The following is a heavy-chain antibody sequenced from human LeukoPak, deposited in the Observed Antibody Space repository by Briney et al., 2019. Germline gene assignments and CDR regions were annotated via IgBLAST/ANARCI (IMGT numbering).Heavy chain of an antibody. Sequence: PGGSLRLSCAASGFTFSSYAMSWVRQAPGKGLEWVSAISGSGGSTYYADSVKGRFTISRDNSKNTLYLQMNSLRAEDTAVYYCANVDRYRSGGSCYLDAFDIWGQGTMVTVSS. CDR1: GFTFSSYA. D-gene: IGHD2-15*01. V-gene: IGHV3-23*01. CDR3: ANVDRYRSGGSCYLDAFDI. J-gene: IGHJ3*02. CDR2: ISGSGGST.